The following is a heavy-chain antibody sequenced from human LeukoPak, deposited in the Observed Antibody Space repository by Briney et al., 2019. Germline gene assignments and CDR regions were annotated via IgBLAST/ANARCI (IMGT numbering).Heavy chain of an antibody. J-gene: IGHJ5*02. CDR1: VGTLNLYA. D-gene: IGHD2-8*01. CDR3: ARSYLVFTWFDP. CDR2: VMPIFGAT. V-gene: IGHV1-69*05. Sequence: SVKVSCKASVGTLNLYATSCGRHAPGRGLEWGGGVMPIFGATNYTQNWQGRATFTTNESTNTAYMELSGLRSDDTAVYYCARSYLVFTWFDPWGQGTLVSVSS.